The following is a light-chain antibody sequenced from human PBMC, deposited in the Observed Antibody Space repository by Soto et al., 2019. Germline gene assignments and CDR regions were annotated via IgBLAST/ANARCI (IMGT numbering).Light chain of an antibody. J-gene: IGLJ2*01. CDR3: SSYTSSSTRI. CDR2: DVS. CDR1: SSDVGGYNY. V-gene: IGLV2-14*03. Sequence: QSALTQPASVSGSPGQSITISCTGTSSDVGGYNYVSWYQQHPGKAPKLIIYDVSYRPSGVSNRFSGSKSGNTASLTISGLQAEDEADYYCSSYTSSSTRIFGGGTQLTVL.